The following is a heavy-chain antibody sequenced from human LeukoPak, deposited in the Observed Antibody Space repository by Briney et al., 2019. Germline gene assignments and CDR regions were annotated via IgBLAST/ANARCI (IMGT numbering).Heavy chain of an antibody. J-gene: IGHJ4*02. D-gene: IGHD5-24*01. CDR1: GYPFTSYW. Sequence: GASLKISFKGSGYPFTSYWIGWVRPMPGKGLEWMGIIYPGDSDTRYSPSFQGQVTISADKSISTAYLQWSSLKASDTSMYYCARLKDDYNIDYWGQGTLVTVSS. CDR2: IYPGDSDT. V-gene: IGHV5-51*01. CDR3: ARLKDDYNIDY.